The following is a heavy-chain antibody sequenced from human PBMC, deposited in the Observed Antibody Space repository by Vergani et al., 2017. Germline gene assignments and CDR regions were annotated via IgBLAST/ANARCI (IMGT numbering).Heavy chain of an antibody. D-gene: IGHD3-22*01. J-gene: IGHJ4*02. Sequence: EVQLLESGGGLVQPGGSLRLSCAASGFTFSSYSMNWVRQAPGKGLEWVSSISSSSSYIYYADSVKGRFTISRDNAKNSLYLQMNSLRAEDTAVYYCARHYYDSSGTDYWGQGTLVTVSS. CDR2: ISSSSSYI. CDR1: GFTFSSYS. V-gene: IGHV3-21*01. CDR3: ARHYYDSSGTDY.